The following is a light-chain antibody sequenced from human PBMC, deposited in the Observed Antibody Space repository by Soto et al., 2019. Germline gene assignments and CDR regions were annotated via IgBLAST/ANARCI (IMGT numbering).Light chain of an antibody. CDR3: MQSTQLPIT. CDR1: QSLLDSDGKTY. CDR2: EVS. J-gene: IGKJ5*01. Sequence: DLVMTQTPLSLSVTPGQPASISCKSSQSLLDSDGKTYLYWYLQKPGQPPQLLIFEVSKRFSGVPDRFSGSGSGTLFTLEISRVETEDVGVFHCMQSTQLPITVGQGTRLDIK. V-gene: IGKV2D-29*01.